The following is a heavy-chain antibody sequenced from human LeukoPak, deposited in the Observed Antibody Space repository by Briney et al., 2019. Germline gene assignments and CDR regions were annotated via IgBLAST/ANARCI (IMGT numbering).Heavy chain of an antibody. V-gene: IGHV4-34*01. CDR1: GGSFSGYY. CDR2: INHSGST. D-gene: IGHD5-18*01. Sequence: MPSETLSLTCAVYGGSFSGYYWSWIRQPPGKGLEWIGEINHSGSTNYNPSLKSRVTISVDTSKNQFSLKLSSVTAADTAVYYCARRYSYGVDYWGQGTLVTVSS. J-gene: IGHJ4*02. CDR3: ARRYSYGVDY.